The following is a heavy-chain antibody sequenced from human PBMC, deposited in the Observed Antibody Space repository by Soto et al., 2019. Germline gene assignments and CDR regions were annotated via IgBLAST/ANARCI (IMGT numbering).Heavy chain of an antibody. CDR3: ARGPVKMDGYNGNWYFDL. V-gene: IGHV4-30-2*01. Sequence: QLQLQESGSGLVKPSQTLSLTCAVSGGSISSGGYSWSWIRQPPGKGLEWIGYIYHSGSTYYNPSLKSRVTISVDRSKNQFSLKLSSVTAADTAVYYCARGPVKMDGYNGNWYFDLWGRGTLVTVSS. CDR2: IYHSGST. CDR1: GGSISSGGYS. D-gene: IGHD5-12*01. J-gene: IGHJ2*01.